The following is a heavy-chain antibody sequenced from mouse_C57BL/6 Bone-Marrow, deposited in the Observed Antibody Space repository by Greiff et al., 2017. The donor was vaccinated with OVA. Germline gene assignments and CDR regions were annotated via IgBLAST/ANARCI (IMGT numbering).Heavy chain of an antibody. CDR1: GYTFTSYW. Sequence: QVQLQQPGAELVMPGASVKLSCKASGYTFTSYWMHWVKQRPGQGLEWIGEIDPSDSYTNYNQKFKGKSTLTVDKSSSTAYMQLSSLTSEDSAVYYCARGSNCFDYWGQGTTLTVSS. D-gene: IGHD2-5*01. CDR2: IDPSDSYT. V-gene: IGHV1-69*01. J-gene: IGHJ2*01. CDR3: ARGSNCFDY.